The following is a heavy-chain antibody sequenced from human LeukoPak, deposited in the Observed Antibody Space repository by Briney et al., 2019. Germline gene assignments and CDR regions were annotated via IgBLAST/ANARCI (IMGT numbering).Heavy chain of an antibody. D-gene: IGHD3-10*01. CDR3: ARDLYYYGSGSDNFLFY. Sequence: GGTLRLSRAASGFTLSINYVNWVPHAPGQGREWVSDKTNRGSTHHANPVKGRFTLYRDNSQNTLYLQMNRPRAERTGRDLSARDLYYYGSGSDNFLFYWGEGALVTVSS. J-gene: IGHJ4*02. V-gene: IGHV3-53*01. CDR1: GFTLSINY. CDR2: KTNRGST.